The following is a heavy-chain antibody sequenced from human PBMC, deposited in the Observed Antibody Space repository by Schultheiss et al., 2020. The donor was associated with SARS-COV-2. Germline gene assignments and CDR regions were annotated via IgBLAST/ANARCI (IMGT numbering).Heavy chain of an antibody. Sequence: SETLSLTCVVSGGSISSSNWWSWVRQPPGKGLEWIGEIYHSGSTNYNPSLKSRVTISVDTSKNQFSLKLSSVTAADTAVYYCARRRYSSGWYWFDPWGQGTLVTVSS. D-gene: IGHD6-19*01. V-gene: IGHV4-4*02. CDR2: IYHSGST. J-gene: IGHJ5*02. CDR3: ARRRYSSGWYWFDP. CDR1: GGSISSSNW.